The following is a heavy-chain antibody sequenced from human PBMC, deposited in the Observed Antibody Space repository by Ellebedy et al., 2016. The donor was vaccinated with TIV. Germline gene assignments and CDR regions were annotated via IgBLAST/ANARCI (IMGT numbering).Heavy chain of an antibody. D-gene: IGHD2-2*01. CDR1: GGTFSSYA. V-gene: IGHV1-69*06. J-gene: IGHJ4*02. CDR2: IIPIFGTA. Sequence: SVKVSXXASGGTFSSYAISWVRQAPGQGLEWMGGIIPIFGTANYAQKFQGRVTITADKSTSTAYMELSSLRSEDTAVYYCARGDQLLGLDYWGQGTLVTVSS. CDR3: ARGDQLLGLDY.